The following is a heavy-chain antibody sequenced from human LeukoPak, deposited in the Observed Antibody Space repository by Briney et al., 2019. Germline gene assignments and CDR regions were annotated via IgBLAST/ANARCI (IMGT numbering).Heavy chain of an antibody. D-gene: IGHD1-26*01. J-gene: IGHJ3*02. CDR2: IYSGGST. Sequence: GGSLRLSCAASGFTVSSNYMSWVRQAPGKGLEWVSVIYSGGSTYYADSVKGRFTISRDNSKNTLYLQMNSLRAEDTAVYYCARDGIVGATTSFDIWGQGTMVTVSS. V-gene: IGHV3-66*01. CDR1: GFTVSSNY. CDR3: ARDGIVGATTSFDI.